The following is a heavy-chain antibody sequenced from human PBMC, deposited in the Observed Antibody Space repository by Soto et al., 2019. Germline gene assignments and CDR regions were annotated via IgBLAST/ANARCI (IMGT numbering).Heavy chain of an antibody. J-gene: IGHJ6*02. CDR3: VRENYYYGMDV. V-gene: IGHV3-66*01. CDR1: GFDASVNY. CDR2: INSGGST. Sequence: EVQLVESGGTLVRPGGSLRLSCAASGFDASVNYMTWVRQAPGKGLEWVSAINSGGSTFYADSVKGRFTISRDNSKNTLYLQMNSLRVEDTAMYYCVRENYYYGMDVWGQGTAVTVSS.